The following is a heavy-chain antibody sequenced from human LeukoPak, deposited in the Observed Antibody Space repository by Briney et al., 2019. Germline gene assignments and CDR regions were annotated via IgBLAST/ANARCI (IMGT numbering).Heavy chain of an antibody. V-gene: IGHV3-33*01. CDR1: GFTFSSFG. Sequence: SGRSLRLSCAASGFTFSSFGMHWVRQAPGKGLEWVAVIWNDGSNKYYAESVKGRFTISRDNSKNTLYLQMNSLRAEDTAVYYCARDRLYCYPSCGLDYWGQGTLVTVSS. J-gene: IGHJ4*02. CDR3: ARDRLYCYPSCGLDY. D-gene: IGHD3-22*01. CDR2: IWNDGSNK.